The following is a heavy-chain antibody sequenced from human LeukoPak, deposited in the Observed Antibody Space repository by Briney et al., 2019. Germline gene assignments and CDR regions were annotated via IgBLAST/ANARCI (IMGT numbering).Heavy chain of an antibody. J-gene: IGHJ4*02. D-gene: IGHD2-2*01. Sequence: ASVKVSCKASGYTFTSYDINWVRQATGQGLEWMGWMNPNSGNTGYAQKLQGRVTMTTDTSTSTAYMELRSLRSDDTAVYYCARDLSVDIVVVPAAIDYWGQGTLVTVSS. CDR2: MNPNSGNT. V-gene: IGHV1-8*01. CDR1: GYTFTSYD. CDR3: ARDLSVDIVVVPAAIDY.